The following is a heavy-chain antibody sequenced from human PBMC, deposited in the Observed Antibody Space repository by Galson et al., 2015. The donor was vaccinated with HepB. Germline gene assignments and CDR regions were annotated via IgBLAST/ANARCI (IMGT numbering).Heavy chain of an antibody. J-gene: IGHJ6*03. Sequence: SLRLSCAASGFTFSSYGMRWVRQAPGKGLEWVAVIWYDGSNKYYADSVKGRFTISRDNSKNTLYLQMNSLRAEDTAVYYCARTFYYMDVWGKGTTVTVSS. CDR1: GFTFSSYG. CDR2: IWYDGSNK. CDR3: ARTFYYMDV. V-gene: IGHV3-33*01.